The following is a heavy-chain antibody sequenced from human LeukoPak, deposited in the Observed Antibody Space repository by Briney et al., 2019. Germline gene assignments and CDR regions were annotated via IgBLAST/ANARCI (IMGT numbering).Heavy chain of an antibody. V-gene: IGHV3-23*01. Sequence: GGSLRLSCAASGFPFSRNDMSWVRQAPGKGLEWVSAISSSGGSTYYADSVKGRFTISRDNSKNTLYLQMNSLRAEEKAVYYCAKDTIAVADSFDYWGQGTLVTVSS. CDR3: AKDTIAVADSFDY. CDR2: ISSSGGST. D-gene: IGHD6-19*01. CDR1: GFPFSRND. J-gene: IGHJ4*02.